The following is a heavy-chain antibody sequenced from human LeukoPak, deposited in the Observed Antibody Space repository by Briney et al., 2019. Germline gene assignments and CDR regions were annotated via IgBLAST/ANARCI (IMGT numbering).Heavy chain of an antibody. CDR1: GFTFSSFA. D-gene: IGHD3-22*01. V-gene: IGHV3-23*01. CDR2: ISGGGTST. CDR3: AVDSSGSSDYFDY. Sequence: GGSLRLSCAASGFTFSSFAMSWVRQAPGKGLEWVSVISGGGTSTYYADSVKGRFTISRDNSKNTLYLQMNSLRAEDTAVYYCAVDSSGSSDYFDYWGQGTLVTVSS. J-gene: IGHJ4*02.